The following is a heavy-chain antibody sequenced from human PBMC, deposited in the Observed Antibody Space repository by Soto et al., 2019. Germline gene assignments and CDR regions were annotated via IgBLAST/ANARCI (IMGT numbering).Heavy chain of an antibody. CDR1: GGTFSSYA. J-gene: IGHJ4*02. CDR3: ARWSYLDY. Sequence: RASVKVSCKASGGTFSSYAISWVRQAPGQGLEWMGGIIPIFGTANYAQKFQGRVTITADESTSTAYMELNSLRVDDTAMYYCARWSYLDYWGQGTRVTVSS. CDR2: IIPIFGTA. V-gene: IGHV1-69*13. D-gene: IGHD3-3*01.